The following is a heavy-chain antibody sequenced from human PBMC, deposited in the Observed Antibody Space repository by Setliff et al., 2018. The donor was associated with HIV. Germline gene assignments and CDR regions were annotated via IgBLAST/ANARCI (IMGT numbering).Heavy chain of an antibody. CDR1: GGSIGIRSYF. CDR2: VYSSGST. CDR3: ASGQWLEHAFDI. Sequence: PSETLSLTCTVSGGSIGIRSYFWGWIHQPPGKGLEWIGSVYSSGSTYYNPSLKSRVTVSVDTSKDQFSLRLSSVTVADTAVYYCASGQWLEHAFDIWGQGTVVTVSS. J-gene: IGHJ3*02. V-gene: IGHV4-39*01. D-gene: IGHD6-19*01.